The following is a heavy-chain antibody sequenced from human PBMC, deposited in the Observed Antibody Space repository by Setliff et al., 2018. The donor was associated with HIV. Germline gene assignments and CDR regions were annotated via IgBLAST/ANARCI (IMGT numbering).Heavy chain of an antibody. CDR2: ISGYNGKT. D-gene: IGHD3-22*01. J-gene: IGHJ6*03. V-gene: IGHV1-18*01. Sequence: ASVKVSCKASGYTFTSYGINWVRQAPVQGLEWMGWISGYNGKTNYAQKFQGRVTMTTDTSTGTAYMELRSLRSDDTAVYYCARKFYDSSGYHMDVWGKGTTVTVSS. CDR3: ARKFYDSSGYHMDV. CDR1: GYTFTSYG.